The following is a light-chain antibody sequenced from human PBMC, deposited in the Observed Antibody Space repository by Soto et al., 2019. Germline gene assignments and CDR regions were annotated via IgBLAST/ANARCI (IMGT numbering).Light chain of an antibody. CDR1: QNVGTN. J-gene: IGKJ1*01. CDR3: RQYNNGPPWT. Sequence: DTELTQSPATLSVSPGERATLSCRASQNVGTNLAWYQQRAGQAPRLLIYGASTRAFGVAARFSGGGSGTEFTLTISSLQSEDFAVYHCRQYNNGPPWTFGQGTKVDIK. V-gene: IGKV3-15*01. CDR2: GAS.